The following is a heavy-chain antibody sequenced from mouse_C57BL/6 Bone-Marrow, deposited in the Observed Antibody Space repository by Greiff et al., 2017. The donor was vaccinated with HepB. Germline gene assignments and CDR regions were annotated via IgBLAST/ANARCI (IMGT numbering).Heavy chain of an antibody. CDR3: ARDGDHFGAY. Sequence: EVQLQESGPELVKPGASVKMSCKASGYTFTDYNMHWVKQSHGKSLEWIGYINPNNGGTSYNQKFKGKATLTVNKSSSTAYMELRSLTSEDAAVYYCARDGDHFGAYWGQGTLVTVSA. D-gene: IGHD1-2*01. J-gene: IGHJ3*01. CDR1: GYTFTDYN. CDR2: INPNNGGT. V-gene: IGHV1-22*01.